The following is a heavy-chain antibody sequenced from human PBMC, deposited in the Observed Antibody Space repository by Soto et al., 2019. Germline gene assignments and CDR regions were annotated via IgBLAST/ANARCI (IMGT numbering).Heavy chain of an antibody. CDR1: GYTFTSYY. Sequence: ASVKVSCKASGYTFTSYYMHWVRQAPGQGLEWMGIINPSGGSTSYAQKFQGRVTMTRDTSTSTVCMELSSLRSEDTAVYYCARGGPHGGDSGDDFDYWGQGTLVTVSS. J-gene: IGHJ4*02. V-gene: IGHV1-46*01. CDR3: ARGGPHGGDSGDDFDY. D-gene: IGHD2-21*02. CDR2: INPSGGST.